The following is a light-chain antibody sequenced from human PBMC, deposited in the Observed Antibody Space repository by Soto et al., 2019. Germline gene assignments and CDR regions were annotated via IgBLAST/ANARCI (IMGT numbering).Light chain of an antibody. Sequence: DIQMTQSPSSLSASVGDSVTITCRASPSISSYLNWYQQKPGKAPKLLIYAASSLQSGVPSRFSGSGSGTDFTLTISSLQPEDFATYYCQQSYSTRYSFGQGTKLEIK. V-gene: IGKV1-39*01. CDR3: QQSYSTRYS. CDR2: AAS. CDR1: PSISSY. J-gene: IGKJ2*01.